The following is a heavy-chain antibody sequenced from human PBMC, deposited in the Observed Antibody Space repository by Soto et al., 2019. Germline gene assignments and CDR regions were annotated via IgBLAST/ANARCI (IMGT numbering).Heavy chain of an antibody. CDR3: ARLGEGSGWYRDFDY. V-gene: IGHV5-51*01. D-gene: IGHD6-19*01. CDR2: IYPGDSDT. J-gene: IGHJ4*02. Sequence: GESLKISCKGSGYSFTSSWIGWVRQMPGKGLEWMGIIYPGDSDTRYSPSFQGQVTISADKSISTAYLQWSSLKASDTAMYYCARLGEGSGWYRDFDYWGQGTLVTVSS. CDR1: GYSFTSSW.